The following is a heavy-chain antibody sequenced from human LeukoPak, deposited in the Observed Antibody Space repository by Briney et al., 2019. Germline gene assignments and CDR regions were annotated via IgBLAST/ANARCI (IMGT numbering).Heavy chain of an antibody. D-gene: IGHD6-19*01. J-gene: IGHJ5*02. CDR1: GYTFTGYY. V-gene: IGHV1-2*02. CDR2: INPNSGGT. Sequence: ASVKVSWKASGYTFTGYYMHWVRQAPGQGLEWMGWINPNSGGTNYAQKFQGRVTMTRDTSISTAYMELSSLRSEDTAVYYCASSIAVAGDWFDPWGQGTLVTVSS. CDR3: ASSIAVAGDWFDP.